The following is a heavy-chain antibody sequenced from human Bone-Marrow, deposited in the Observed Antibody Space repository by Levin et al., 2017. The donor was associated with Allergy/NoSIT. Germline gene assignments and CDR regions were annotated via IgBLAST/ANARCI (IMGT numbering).Heavy chain of an antibody. V-gene: IGHV1-69*06. J-gene: IGHJ6*02. D-gene: IGHD3-10*01. Sequence: KPPHNGLEWMGGIIPIFGTANYAQKFQGRVTITADKSTSTAYMELSSLRSEDTAVYYCASPYYYGSESDYKAVGDCYGMDVWGQGTTVTVSS. CDR3: ASPYYYGSESDYKAVGDCYGMDV. CDR2: IIPIFGTA.